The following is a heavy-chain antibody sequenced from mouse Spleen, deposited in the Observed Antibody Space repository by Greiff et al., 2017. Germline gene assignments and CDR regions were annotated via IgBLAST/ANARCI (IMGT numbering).Heavy chain of an antibody. CDR1: GYTFTDYE. D-gene: IGHD1-1*01. Sequence: QVHVKQSGAELVRPGASVTLSCKASGYTFTDYEMHWVKQTPVHGLEWIGAIDPETGGTAYNQKFKGKAILTADKSSSTAYMELRSLTSEDSAVYYCTRESFLTTVVARYFDVWGTGTTVTVSS. CDR3: TRESFLTTVVARYFDV. J-gene: IGHJ1*03. V-gene: IGHV1-15*01. CDR2: IDPETGGT.